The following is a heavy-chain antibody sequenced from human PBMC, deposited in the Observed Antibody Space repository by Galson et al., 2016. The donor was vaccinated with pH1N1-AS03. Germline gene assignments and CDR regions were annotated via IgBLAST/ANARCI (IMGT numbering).Heavy chain of an antibody. V-gene: IGHV3-23*01. CDR2: ISGSGGTT. D-gene: IGHD3-3*01. J-gene: IGHJ6*03. Sequence: SLRLSCAASGFSFSTYAMTWVRQAPGKGLEWVSGISGSGGTTYYAESVKGRSAIPRDNSKNTLYLLMNSLRAEDTAIYYCAKGDDFWSGYSPNYYYCMDVWGKGTTVTVSS. CDR3: AKGDDFWSGYSPNYYYCMDV. CDR1: GFSFSTYA.